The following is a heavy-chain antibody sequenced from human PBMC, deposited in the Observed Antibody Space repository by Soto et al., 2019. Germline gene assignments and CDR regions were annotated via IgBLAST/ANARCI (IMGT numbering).Heavy chain of an antibody. CDR1: GFMFNNYA. CDR3: VKDWSGNNCPCMDV. J-gene: IGHJ6*02. Sequence: GGSLRLSCVASGFMFNNYAMTWVRQAPGMGLEWASSINSRGDETYYADSVKGRFTISRDSSKSTLFLHLNTLRVEDTAMYYCVKDWSGNNCPCMDVWGQGISVTVSS. CDR2: INSRGDET. V-gene: IGHV3-23*01. D-gene: IGHD3-3*01.